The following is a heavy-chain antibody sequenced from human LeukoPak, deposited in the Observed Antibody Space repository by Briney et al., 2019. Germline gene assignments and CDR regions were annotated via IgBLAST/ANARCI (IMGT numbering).Heavy chain of an antibody. CDR3: ARHPGVVAFHYFDY. J-gene: IGHJ4*02. CDR1: GFTFSSHA. D-gene: IGHD3-3*01. Sequence: GGSLRLSCAASGFTFSSHAMGWVRQAPGKGLEWVSAIGGSGGSTYYADSVKGRFTISRDNSKNTLYLQMNSLRAEDTALYYCARHPGVVAFHYFDYWGQGTLVTVSS. CDR2: IGGSGGST. V-gene: IGHV3-23*01.